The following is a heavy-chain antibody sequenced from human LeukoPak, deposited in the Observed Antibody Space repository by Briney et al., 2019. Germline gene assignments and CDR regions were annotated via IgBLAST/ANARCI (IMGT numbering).Heavy chain of an antibody. CDR3: VRGPSINSRNEFDY. Sequence: SETLSLTCTVSGGSISSSYWSWIRQPPRKGLEWIGYIYYNGNTKYHPSLESRVAISLDTSNNRFSLSLSSVTAADTAFYFCVRGPSINSRNEFDYWGQGTLVTVSS. V-gene: IGHV4-59*01. CDR2: IYYNGNT. D-gene: IGHD1-1*01. J-gene: IGHJ4*02. CDR1: GGSISSSY.